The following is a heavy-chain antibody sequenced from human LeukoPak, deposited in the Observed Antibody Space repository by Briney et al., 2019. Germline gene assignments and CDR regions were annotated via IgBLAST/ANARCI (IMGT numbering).Heavy chain of an antibody. Sequence: GGSLRLSCTASGFTFSSYWMHWVRQAPGKGPVWVSRINSDGGTTSFADSVKGRFTISRDNAKNTLYLQMNSLRAEDTAVYYCARDHGSSWYGFDYWGQGTLVTVSS. J-gene: IGHJ4*02. D-gene: IGHD6-13*01. CDR1: GFTFSSYW. V-gene: IGHV3-74*01. CDR3: ARDHGSSWYGFDY. CDR2: INSDGGTT.